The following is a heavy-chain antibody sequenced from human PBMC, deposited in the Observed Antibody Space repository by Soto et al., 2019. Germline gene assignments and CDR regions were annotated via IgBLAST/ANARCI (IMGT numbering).Heavy chain of an antibody. CDR1: GFTVSSNY. Sequence: GGSLRLSCAASGFTVSSNYMSWVRQAPGKGLEWVSVIYSGGSTYYADSVKGRFTISRDNSKNTLYLQMNSLRAEDTTVYYCARYCTNGVCPFDYWGQGTLVTVSS. J-gene: IGHJ4*02. CDR3: ARYCTNGVCPFDY. D-gene: IGHD2-8*01. V-gene: IGHV3-53*01. CDR2: IYSGGST.